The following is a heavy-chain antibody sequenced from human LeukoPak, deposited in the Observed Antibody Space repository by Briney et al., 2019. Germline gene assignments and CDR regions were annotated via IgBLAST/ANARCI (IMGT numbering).Heavy chain of an antibody. CDR2: IKEDGSEK. CDR1: GFSFTANW. CDR3: AQEGN. Sequence: PGGSLRLSCVASGFSFTANWMSWVRQAPGKGPEWVASIKEDGSEKYYGDSVGGRLTISRDNAKNSLYLQMNSLRVEDTAVYYCAQEGNWGQGTLVTVSS. J-gene: IGHJ4*02. V-gene: IGHV3-7*01.